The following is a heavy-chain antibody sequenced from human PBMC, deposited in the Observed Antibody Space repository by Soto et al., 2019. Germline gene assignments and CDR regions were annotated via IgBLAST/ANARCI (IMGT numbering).Heavy chain of an antibody. D-gene: IGHD2-2*01. Sequence: GGSLRLSCAASGFTFSSYAMSWVRQAPGKGLEWVSAISGSGGSTYYADSVKGRFTITRDNSKNTLYLQMNSMRAEDTAVYYCAKMGVLVPAAMKDYYYYYCMDVWGQGTTVTVAS. CDR2: ISGSGGST. CDR1: GFTFSSYA. V-gene: IGHV3-23*01. J-gene: IGHJ6*02. CDR3: AKMGVLVPAAMKDYYYYYCMDV.